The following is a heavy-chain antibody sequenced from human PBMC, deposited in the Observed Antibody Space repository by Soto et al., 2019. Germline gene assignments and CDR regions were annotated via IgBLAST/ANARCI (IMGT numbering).Heavy chain of an antibody. CDR1: GGSISNYY. D-gene: IGHD3-22*01. CDR2: IYYSGST. Sequence: SETLSLTCTVSGGSISNYYWSWIRQPPGKGLEWIGYIYYSGSTNYNPSLKSRVTISVDTSKNQFSLKLSSVTAADTAVYYCARYYYDSSGYIDFWGQGTLVTVS. J-gene: IGHJ4*02. V-gene: IGHV4-59*08. CDR3: ARYYYDSSGYIDF.